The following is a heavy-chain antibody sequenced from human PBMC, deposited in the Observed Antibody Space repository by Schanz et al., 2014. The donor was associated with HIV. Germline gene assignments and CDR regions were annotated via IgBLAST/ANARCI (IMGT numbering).Heavy chain of an antibody. V-gene: IGHV3-33*06. CDR3: AKDTFELRNSGVFDW. CDR2: LWFDGSID. CDR1: GFTFSSYG. Sequence: QVQLVESGGGVVQPGRSLRLSCAASGFTFSSYGMHWVRQAPGKGLEWVAILWFDGSIDYYVDSVKGRFTISRDNSKNTLFLQMNSLRAEDTAVYYCAKDTFELRNSGVFDWWGQGTLVTVSS. D-gene: IGHD2-15*01. J-gene: IGHJ4*02.